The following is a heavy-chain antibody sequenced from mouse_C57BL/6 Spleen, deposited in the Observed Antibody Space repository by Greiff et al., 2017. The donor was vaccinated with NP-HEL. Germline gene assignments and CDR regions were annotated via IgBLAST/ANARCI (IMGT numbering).Heavy chain of an antibody. CDR1: GFTFSSYG. CDR3: ARQPQNYYAMDY. V-gene: IGHV5-6*01. Sequence: EVMLVESGGDLVKPGGSLKLSCAASGFTFSSYGMSWVRQTPDKRLEWVATISSGGSYTYYPDSVKGRFTISRDNAKNTLNLQMSSLKSEDTAMYYCARQPQNYYAMDYWGQGTSVTVSS. CDR2: ISSGGSYT. J-gene: IGHJ4*01.